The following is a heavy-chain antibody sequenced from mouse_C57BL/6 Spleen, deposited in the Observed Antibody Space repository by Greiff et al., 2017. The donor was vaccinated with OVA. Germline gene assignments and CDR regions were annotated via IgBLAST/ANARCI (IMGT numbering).Heavy chain of an antibody. V-gene: IGHV3-6*01. D-gene: IGHD1-2*01. CDR1: GYSITSGYY. Sequence: ESGPGLVKPSQSLSLTCSVTGYSITSGYYWNWIRQFPGNKLEWMGYISYDGSNNYNPSLKNRISITRDTSKNQFFLKLNSVTTEDTATYYCARDDYGQAWFAYWGQGTLVTVSA. J-gene: IGHJ3*01. CDR2: ISYDGSN. CDR3: ARDDYGQAWFAY.